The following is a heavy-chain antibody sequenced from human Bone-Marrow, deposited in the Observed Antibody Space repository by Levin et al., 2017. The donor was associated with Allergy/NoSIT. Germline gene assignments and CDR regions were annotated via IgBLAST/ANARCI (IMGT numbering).Heavy chain of an antibody. V-gene: IGHV3-23*01. CDR1: GFTFMDSA. Sequence: GESLKISCAASGFTFMDSAMSWVRQSPGKGLEWVSSISGRGGNIVYADSVRGRFTVSRDNSKNTLFLQLDSLRAEDTATYYCARAPTWFESSGYDYWGQGTLVSVSS. CDR2: ISGRGGNI. CDR3: ARAPTWFESSGYDY. D-gene: IGHD3-22*01. J-gene: IGHJ4*02.